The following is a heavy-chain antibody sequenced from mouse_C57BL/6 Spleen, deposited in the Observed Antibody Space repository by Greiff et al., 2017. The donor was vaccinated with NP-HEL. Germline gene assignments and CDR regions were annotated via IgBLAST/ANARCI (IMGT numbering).Heavy chain of an antibody. CDR3: TRHDLYFDY. CDR2: IDPGDGGT. Sequence: VQLQQSGAELVRPGASVTLSCKASGYTFTDYEMHWVKQTPVHGLEWIGAIDPGDGGTAYNEKFKGKAILTADKSSSTAYMQLRSLTSEDSAVYYCTRHDLYFDYRGQGTTLTAS. J-gene: IGHJ2*01. CDR1: GYTFTDYE. V-gene: IGHV1-15*01.